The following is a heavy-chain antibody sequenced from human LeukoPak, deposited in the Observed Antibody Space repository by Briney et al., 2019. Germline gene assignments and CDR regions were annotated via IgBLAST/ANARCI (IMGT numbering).Heavy chain of an antibody. CDR1: GYTFTYRY. J-gene: IGHJ4*02. V-gene: IGHV1-45*02. CDR3: ARDRAILDYGDSFDY. D-gene: IGHD4-17*01. Sequence: ASVKVSCKASGYTFTYRYLHWVRQAPGQALEWMGWITPFNGNTNYAQKFQGRVTITADESTSTAYMELSSLRSEDTAVYYCARDRAILDYGDSFDYWGQGTLVTVSS. CDR2: ITPFNGNT.